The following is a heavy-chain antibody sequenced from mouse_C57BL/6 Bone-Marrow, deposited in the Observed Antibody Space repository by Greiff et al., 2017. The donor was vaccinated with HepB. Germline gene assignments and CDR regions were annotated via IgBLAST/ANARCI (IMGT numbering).Heavy chain of an antibody. CDR3: ARRVLASYAMDY. V-gene: IGHV1-22*01. CDR1: GYTFTDYN. Sequence: VHVKQSGPELVKPGASVKMSCKASGYTFTDYNMHWVKQSPGKSLEWIGNINPNNGGTSYNQKFKGKATLTVNKSSSTAYMQLRSLTSEDSAVYYCARRVLASYAMDYWGQGTSVTVSS. J-gene: IGHJ4*01. CDR2: INPNNGGT.